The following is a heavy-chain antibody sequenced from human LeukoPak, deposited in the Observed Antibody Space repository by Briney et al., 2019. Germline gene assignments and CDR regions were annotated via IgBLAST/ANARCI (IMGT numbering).Heavy chain of an antibody. D-gene: IGHD2-2*01. CDR3: ARSGYCSSTSCYKSFDY. J-gene: IGHJ4*02. CDR2: IRHDGSNK. Sequence: GGSLRLSCAASGFTFSNYGMHWVRQAPGKGLEWVAFIRHDGSNKYYADSVKGRFTISRDNSKNTLYLQMNSLRAEDTAVYYCARSGYCSSTSCYKSFDYWGQGTLVTVSS. V-gene: IGHV3-30*02. CDR1: GFTFSNYG.